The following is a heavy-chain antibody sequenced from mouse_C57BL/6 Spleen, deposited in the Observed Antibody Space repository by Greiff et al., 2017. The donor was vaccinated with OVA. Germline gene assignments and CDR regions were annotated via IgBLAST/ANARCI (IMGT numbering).Heavy chain of an antibody. CDR1: GYTFTSYW. CDR3: ARVDYYGSSYNFDY. J-gene: IGHJ2*01. CDR2: IHPNSGST. D-gene: IGHD1-1*01. Sequence: VQLQQPGAELVKPGASVKLSCKASGYTFTSYWMHWVKQRPGQGLEWIGMIHPNSGSTNYNEKFKSKATLTVDKSSSTAYMQLSSLTSEDSAVYYCARVDYYGSSYNFDYWGQGTTLTVSS. V-gene: IGHV1-64*01.